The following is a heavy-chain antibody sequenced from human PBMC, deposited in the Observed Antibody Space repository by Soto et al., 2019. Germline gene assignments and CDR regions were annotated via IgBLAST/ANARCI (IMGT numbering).Heavy chain of an antibody. CDR1: GASISSYY. D-gene: IGHD3-10*01. CDR3: ARHSPSVRGVTHWFDP. Sequence: PSETLSLTCTVSGASISSYYWSWIRQPPGEGLEWIGYFYNSEGANYNPSLKSRVTISVATSKNQFSLKLRSLTAADTAVYYCARHSPSVRGVTHWFDPRGQGILVTVSS. V-gene: IGHV4-59*08. J-gene: IGHJ5*02. CDR2: FYNSEGA.